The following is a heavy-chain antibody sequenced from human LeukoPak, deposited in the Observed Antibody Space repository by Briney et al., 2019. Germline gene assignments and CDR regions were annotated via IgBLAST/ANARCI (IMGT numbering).Heavy chain of an antibody. CDR2: IIPIFGTA. CDR1: GGTFSSYA. J-gene: IGHJ4*02. CDR3: ARDLPDRLDHYDSSGYYHFDY. D-gene: IGHD3-22*01. Sequence: SVKVSCTASGGTFSSYAISWVRQAPGQGLEWMGGIIPIFGTANYAQKFQGRVTITADESTSTAYMELSSLRSEDTAVYYCARDLPDRLDHYDSSGYYHFDYWGQGTLVTVSS. V-gene: IGHV1-69*01.